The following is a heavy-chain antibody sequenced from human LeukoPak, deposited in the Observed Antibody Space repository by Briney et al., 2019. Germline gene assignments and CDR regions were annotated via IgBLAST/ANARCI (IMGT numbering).Heavy chain of an antibody. CDR3: ATWGSIAARPLDY. CDR1: GYTFTSYY. V-gene: IGHV1-46*03. J-gene: IGHJ4*02. Sequence: ASVKVSCKASGYTFTSYYMHWVRQAPGRGLEGMGIINPSGGSTSYAQKFQGRVTMTRDTSTSTVYMELSSLRSEDTAVYYCATWGSIAARPLDYWGQGTLVTVSS. D-gene: IGHD6-6*01. CDR2: INPSGGST.